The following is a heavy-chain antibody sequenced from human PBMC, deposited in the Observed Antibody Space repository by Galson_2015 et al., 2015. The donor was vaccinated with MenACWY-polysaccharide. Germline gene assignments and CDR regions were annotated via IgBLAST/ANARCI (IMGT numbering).Heavy chain of an antibody. CDR1: GFTSSSDW. CDR2: INSDGTSK. CDR3: ARDPLWDRTVGFDY. V-gene: IGHV3-74*01. J-gene: IGHJ4*02. Sequence: SLRLSCAASGFTSSSDWMHWVRQAPGKGLVWISRINSDGTSKTYADSVKGRFTISRDNAKNTLYLQMNSLRAEDTAVYYCARDPLWDRTVGFDYWGPGTLVTVSS. D-gene: IGHD3-16*01.